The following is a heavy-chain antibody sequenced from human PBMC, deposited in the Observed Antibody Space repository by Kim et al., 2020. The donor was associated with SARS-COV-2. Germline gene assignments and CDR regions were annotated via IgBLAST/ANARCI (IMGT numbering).Heavy chain of an antibody. J-gene: IGHJ5*02. CDR3: ARDRPTARGWFDP. Sequence: ASVKVSCKASGFLFSTYTITWVRQAPGQGLEWMGWISVYNGKTNYAEKFQGRVNITADTSSTTSYMELRSLRADDTAIYFCARDRPTARGWFDPWRQGTPVTVSS. V-gene: IGHV1-18*01. D-gene: IGHD3-10*01. CDR2: ISVYNGKT. CDR1: GFLFSTYT.